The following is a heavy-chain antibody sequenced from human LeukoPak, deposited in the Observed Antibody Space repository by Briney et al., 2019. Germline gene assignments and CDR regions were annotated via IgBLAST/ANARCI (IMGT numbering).Heavy chain of an antibody. CDR3: ARDHRDYYFDY. CDR2: ISSSSSYI. CDR1: GFTFSSYS. Sequence: GGSLRLSCAASGFTFSSYSMNWVRQAPGKGLEWASSISSSSSYIYYADSVKGRFTISRDNAKNSLYLQMNSLRAEDTAVYYCARDHRDYYFDYWGQGTLVTVSS. V-gene: IGHV3-21*01. J-gene: IGHJ4*02.